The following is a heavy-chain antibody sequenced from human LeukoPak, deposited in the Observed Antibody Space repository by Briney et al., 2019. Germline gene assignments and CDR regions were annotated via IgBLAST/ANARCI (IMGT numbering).Heavy chain of an antibody. D-gene: IGHD1-26*01. V-gene: IGHV4-59*01. CDR2: IYYSGST. Sequence: SETLSLTCTVSGDSMSLYYWSWIRQPPGKGLEWSGYIYYSGSTNYNPSLKSRVTISVDTSKNHFSLQLSSVTAADTAVYYCARVSGIGYYYYMDVWGKGTTVTVSS. CDR1: GDSMSLYY. J-gene: IGHJ6*03. CDR3: ARVSGIGYYYYMDV.